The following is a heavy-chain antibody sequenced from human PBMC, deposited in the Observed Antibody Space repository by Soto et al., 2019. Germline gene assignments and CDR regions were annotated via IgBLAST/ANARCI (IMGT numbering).Heavy chain of an antibody. CDR3: AKGLYSSSWY. Sequence: EVQLVESGGGLVQPGRSLRLSCAASGFTFDDYAMHWVRQAPGKGLEWVSGISWNSGSIGYADSVKGRFTISSDNAKNALYLKMNSLRAEDTALYYCAKGLYSSSWY. J-gene: IGHJ2*01. D-gene: IGHD6-13*01. CDR1: GFTFDDYA. CDR2: ISWNSGSI. V-gene: IGHV3-9*01.